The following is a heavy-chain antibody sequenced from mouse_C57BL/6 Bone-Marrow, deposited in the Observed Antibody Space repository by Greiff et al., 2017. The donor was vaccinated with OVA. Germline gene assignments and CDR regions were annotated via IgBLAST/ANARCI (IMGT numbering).Heavy chain of an antibody. Sequence: DVQLQESGGGLVKPGGSLKLSCAASGFTFSSYAMSWVRQTPEKRLEWVATISDGGSYTYYPDNVKGRFTISRDNAKNNMYLQMSNLKSEDTAMYSCARYHHCSNLAYWGQGTLVTVSA. V-gene: IGHV5-4*01. J-gene: IGHJ3*01. CDR1: GFTFSSYA. D-gene: IGHD2-5*01. CDR3: ARYHHCSNLAY. CDR2: ISDGGSYT.